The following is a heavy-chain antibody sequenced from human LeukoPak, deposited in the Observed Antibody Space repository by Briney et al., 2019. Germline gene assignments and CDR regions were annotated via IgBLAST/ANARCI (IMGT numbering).Heavy chain of an antibody. CDR3: AKGRPYSSGPSVIEY. J-gene: IGHJ4*02. CDR1: GFTFSSYA. Sequence: PGGSLRLSCAASGFTFSSYAMSWVRQAPGKGLEGVAVINNDGGTIYYAGSVKGRFTISRDSSKDTSYLQINSLRAEDTAVYYCAKGRPYSSGPSVIEYWGQGTLVTVSS. D-gene: IGHD6-19*01. V-gene: IGHV3-23*01. CDR2: INNDGGTI.